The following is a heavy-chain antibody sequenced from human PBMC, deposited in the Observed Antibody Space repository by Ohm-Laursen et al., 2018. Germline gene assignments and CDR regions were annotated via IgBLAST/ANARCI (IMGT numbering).Heavy chain of an antibody. V-gene: IGHV4-34*01. J-gene: IGHJ6*02. CDR3: ARCGRIAARQRGYYGMDV. CDR2: INHSGST. Sequence: GTLSLTCTVSGGSVSSYYWSWIRQPPGKGLEWIGEINHSGSTNYNPSLKSRVTISVDTSKNQFSLKLSSVTAADTAVYYCARCGRIAARQRGYYGMDVWGQGTTVTVSS. D-gene: IGHD6-6*01. CDR1: GGSVSSYY.